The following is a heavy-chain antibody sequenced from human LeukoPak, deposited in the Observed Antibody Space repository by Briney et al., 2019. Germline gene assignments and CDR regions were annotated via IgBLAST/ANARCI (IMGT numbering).Heavy chain of an antibody. CDR2: ISWNSGSI. J-gene: IGHJ4*02. D-gene: IGHD6-19*01. CDR1: GFTFDDYA. CDR3: AKDTGSSGWQIEFDY. Sequence: PGGSLRLSCAASGFTFDDYAMHWARQAPGKGLEWVSGISWNSGSIGYADSVKGRFTISRDNAKNSLYLQMNGLRAEDTALYYCAKDTGSSGWQIEFDYWGQGTLVTVSS. V-gene: IGHV3-9*01.